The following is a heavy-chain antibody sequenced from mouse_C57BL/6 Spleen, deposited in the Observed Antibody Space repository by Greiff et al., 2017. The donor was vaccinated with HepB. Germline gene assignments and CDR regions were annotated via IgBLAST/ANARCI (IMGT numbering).Heavy chain of an antibody. V-gene: IGHV5-17*01. D-gene: IGHD4-1*01. CDR2: ISSGSSTI. J-gene: IGHJ4*01. Sequence: DVKLVESGGGLVKPGGSLKLSCAASGFTFSDYGMHWVRQAPEKGLEWVAYISSGSSTIYYADTVKGRFTISRDNAKNTLFLQMTSLRSEDTAMYYCARPIGTPYYYAMDYWGQGTSVTVSS. CDR1: GFTFSDYG. CDR3: ARPIGTPYYYAMDY.